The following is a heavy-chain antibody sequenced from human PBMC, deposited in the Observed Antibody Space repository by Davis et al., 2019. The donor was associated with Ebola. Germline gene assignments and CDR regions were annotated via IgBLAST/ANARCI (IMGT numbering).Heavy chain of an antibody. CDR1: GYPFTSSA. J-gene: IGHJ4*02. Sequence: ASVKVSCKASGYPFTSSAVTWVRQAPGQGLQWMGWISPHNGNTNYAQKFQGRVTMTTDTSTSTAYMELRSLRSDDTAIYYCARDSFCTYGVCNDRDFDYWGQGTLVTVSS. CDR2: ISPHNGNT. D-gene: IGHD2-8*01. V-gene: IGHV1-18*04. CDR3: ARDSFCTYGVCNDRDFDY.